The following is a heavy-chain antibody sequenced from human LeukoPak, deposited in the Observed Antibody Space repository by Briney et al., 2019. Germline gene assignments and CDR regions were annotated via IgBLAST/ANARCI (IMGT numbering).Heavy chain of an antibody. V-gene: IGHV3-23*01. CDR2: VSGRGIGT. Sequence: GGSLRLSCAASGFTFSSYAMSWVRQAPGRGLEWVSAVSGRGIGTYYADSVKGRFTISRDNAKNSLYLQMSSLRAEDTALYYCVRYDFWSGAKGGDYWGQGTLVTVSS. D-gene: IGHD3-3*01. CDR3: VRYDFWSGAKGGDY. CDR1: GFTFSSYA. J-gene: IGHJ4*02.